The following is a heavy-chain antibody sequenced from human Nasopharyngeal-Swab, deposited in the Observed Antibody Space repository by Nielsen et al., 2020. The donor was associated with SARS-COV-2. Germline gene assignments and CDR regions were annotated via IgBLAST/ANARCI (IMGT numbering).Heavy chain of an antibody. Sequence: SETLSLTCSVSGSSITTGYYWGWVRQTPEKGLEWIGMIYHNGNTHFNPSLRTRVAMSVDTSKNDFSLNLMSVTAADTAVYYCARGIGTFSPLFDYWGQGALVTVSS. CDR2: IYHNGNT. V-gene: IGHV4-38-2*02. CDR3: ARGIGTFSPLFDY. D-gene: IGHD1-26*01. CDR1: GSSITTGYY. J-gene: IGHJ4*02.